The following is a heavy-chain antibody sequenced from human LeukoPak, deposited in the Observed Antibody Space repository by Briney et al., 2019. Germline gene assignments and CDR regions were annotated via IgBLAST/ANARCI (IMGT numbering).Heavy chain of an antibody. D-gene: IGHD6-19*01. J-gene: IGHJ4*02. CDR3: AQGSSGWYDFDY. CDR1: GGSVSSGSSY. V-gene: IGHV4-61*01. CDR2: LYYSGST. Sequence: PSETLSLTCTVSGGSVSSGSSYWSWIRQPPAKGLESIGYLYYSGSTNYNPSLKSRVTISVDTSKNQFSLKLSSVTAADTAVYYCAQGSSGWYDFDYWGQGTLVTVSS.